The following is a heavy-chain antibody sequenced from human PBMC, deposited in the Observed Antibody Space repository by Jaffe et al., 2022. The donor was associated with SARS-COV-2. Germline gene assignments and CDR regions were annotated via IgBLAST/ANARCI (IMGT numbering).Heavy chain of an antibody. D-gene: IGHD3-16*01. CDR3: ARSGGLSRLRRPFYYMDV. CDR1: GGSFSGYY. J-gene: IGHJ6*03. V-gene: IGHV4-34*01. Sequence: QVQLQQWGAGLLKPSETLSLTCAVYGGSFSGYYWSWIRQPPGKGLEWIAEINHSGSTNYNPSLKSRVTISVDTSKNQFSLKLSSVTAADTAVYYCARSGGLSRLRRPFYYMDVWGKGTTVTVSS. CDR2: INHSGST.